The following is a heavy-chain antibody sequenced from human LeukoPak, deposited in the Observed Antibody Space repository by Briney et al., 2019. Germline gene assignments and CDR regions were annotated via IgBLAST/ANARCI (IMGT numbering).Heavy chain of an antibody. D-gene: IGHD4/OR15-4a*01. CDR1: GFTFSRYW. J-gene: IGHJ4*02. V-gene: IGHV3-7*01. Sequence: GGSLRLSCVVSGFTFSRYWMSWVRQAPGKGLEWVANIKEDGSKKDYADSVKGRFTISRDNGKNSLDLQMNSLRADDTAVYYCARDTLGEGEDANYAVYYFDYWGQGTVVTVSS. CDR2: IKEDGSKK. CDR3: ARDTLGEGEDANYAVYYFDY.